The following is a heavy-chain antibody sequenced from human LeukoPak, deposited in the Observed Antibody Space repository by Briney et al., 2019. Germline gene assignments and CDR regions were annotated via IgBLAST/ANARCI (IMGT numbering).Heavy chain of an antibody. D-gene: IGHD6-13*01. V-gene: IGHV4-39*01. CDR2: IYYSGNT. CDR3: ARLGKSAGIDS. Sequence: SETLSLTCTVSGDSISSSGYYWGWIRQPPGKGLEWIGTIYYSGNTYYNPSLKSRVTISVDTSKNQFSLKLASVTAADTAVYYCARLGKSAGIDSWGPGTLVTVSS. CDR1: GDSISSSGYY. J-gene: IGHJ4*02.